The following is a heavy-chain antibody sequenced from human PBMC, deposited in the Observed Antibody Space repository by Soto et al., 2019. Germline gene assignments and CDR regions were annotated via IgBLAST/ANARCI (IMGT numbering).Heavy chain of an antibody. CDR2: IYYSGST. CDR3: ARRYGASFDY. Sequence: PSETLSLTCTVSGGSISSSSYYWGWIRQPPGKGLEWIGSIYYSGSTYYNPSLKSRVTISVDKSKNQFSLKLSSVTAADTAVYYCARRYGASFDYWGQGTLVTVSS. CDR1: GGSISSSSYY. J-gene: IGHJ4*02. V-gene: IGHV4-39*07. D-gene: IGHD4-17*01.